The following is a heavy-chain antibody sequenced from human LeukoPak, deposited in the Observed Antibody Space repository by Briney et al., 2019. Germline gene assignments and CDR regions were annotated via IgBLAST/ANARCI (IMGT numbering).Heavy chain of an antibody. V-gene: IGHV3-48*04. D-gene: IGHD3-22*01. CDR1: GFTFSGYS. Sequence: PGGSLRLSCAASGFTFSGYSMNWVRQAQGKGLEWLSYISSGGTTIYSADSVKGRFTISRDNAKNSLYLQMNSLRAEDTAVYYCARRYYDSSGYYYYWGQGTLVTVSS. J-gene: IGHJ4*02. CDR3: ARRYYDSSGYYYY. CDR2: ISSGGTTI.